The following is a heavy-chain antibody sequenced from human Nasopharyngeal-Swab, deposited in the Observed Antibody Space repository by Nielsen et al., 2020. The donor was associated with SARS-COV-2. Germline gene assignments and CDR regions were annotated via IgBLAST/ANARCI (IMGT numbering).Heavy chain of an antibody. CDR1: GFTFSNFA. CDR2: ISGDSDST. CDR3: AKDRDSGDDSEEYYHYYGMDV. D-gene: IGHD5-12*01. V-gene: IGHV3-23*01. J-gene: IGHJ6*02. Sequence: GGSLRLSCAASGFTFSNFAMSWVRQAPGKGLEWVSVISGDSDSTYHTDSVRGRFTISRDNSKNTLNLQMNNLRAEDTAIYYCAKDRDSGDDSEEYYHYYGMDVWGQGAPVTVSS.